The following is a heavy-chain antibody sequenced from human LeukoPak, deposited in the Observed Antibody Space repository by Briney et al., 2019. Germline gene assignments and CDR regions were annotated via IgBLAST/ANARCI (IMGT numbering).Heavy chain of an antibody. V-gene: IGHV1-46*01. J-gene: IGHJ4*02. CDR1: GYTFTSYY. CDR3: ARDGGFGSGSYGYFDY. Sequence: ASVKVSCKASGYTFTSYYMRWVRQAPGQGLEWMGIINPSGGSTSYAQKFQGRVTMTRDTSTSTVYMELSSLRSEDTAVYYCARDGGFGSGSYGYFDYWGQGTLVTVSS. CDR2: INPSGGST. D-gene: IGHD5-18*01.